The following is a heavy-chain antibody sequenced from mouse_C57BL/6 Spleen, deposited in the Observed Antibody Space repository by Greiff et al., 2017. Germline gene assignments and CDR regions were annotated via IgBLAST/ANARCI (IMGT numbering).Heavy chain of an antibody. V-gene: IGHV1-82*01. CDR2: IYPGDGDT. Sequence: QVQLKESGPELVKPGASVKISCKASGYAFSSSWMNWVKQRPGKGLEWIGRIYPGDGDTNYNGKLKGKATLIADKSSSTAYMQLSSLTSEDSAVYFCAREGLRRYFDYWGQGTTLTVSS. D-gene: IGHD2-2*01. CDR1: GYAFSSSW. J-gene: IGHJ2*01. CDR3: AREGLRRYFDY.